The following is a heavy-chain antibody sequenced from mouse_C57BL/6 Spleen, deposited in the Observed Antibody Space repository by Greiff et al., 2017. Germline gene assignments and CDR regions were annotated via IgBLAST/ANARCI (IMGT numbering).Heavy chain of an antibody. CDR3: ARGRDSSGFFAY. Sequence: VQLQQPGAELVMPGASVKLSCKASGYTFTSYWMHWVKQRPGQGLAWIGEIDPSDSYTNYNQKFKGKSTLTVDKSSSTAYMQLGSLTSEYSAVYYCARGRDSSGFFAYWGQGTLVTVSA. V-gene: IGHV1-69*01. D-gene: IGHD3-2*02. J-gene: IGHJ3*01. CDR1: GYTFTSYW. CDR2: IDPSDSYT.